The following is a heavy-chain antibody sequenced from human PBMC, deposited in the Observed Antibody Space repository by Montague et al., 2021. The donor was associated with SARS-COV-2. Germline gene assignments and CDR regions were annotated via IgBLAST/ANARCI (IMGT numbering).Heavy chain of an antibody. Sequence: SLRLSCAASGFNFTNYNINWVRQPPGTGLAWVSPICVIGLGGPYIYYSDSVKCRFTISRDNAKNSVYLQMNSLRAEDPALYYCAGASFSSFGVVVVGMDVWGLGTTVTVSS. CDR2: ICVIGLGGPYI. J-gene: IGHJ6*02. CDR3: AGASFSSFGVVVVGMDV. CDR1: GFNFTNYN. V-gene: IGHV3-21*01. D-gene: IGHD3-3*01.